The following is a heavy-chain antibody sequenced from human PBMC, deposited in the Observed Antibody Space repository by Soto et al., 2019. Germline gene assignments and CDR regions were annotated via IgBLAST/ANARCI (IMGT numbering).Heavy chain of an antibody. CDR1: GASVSTPYW. D-gene: IGHD6-19*01. CDR2: VYHTGGN. J-gene: IGHJ3*01. CDR3: VYSTGWYRLDV. V-gene: IGHV4-4*02. Sequence: QVYLQESGPGLVKPSGTLSLTCAVSGASVSTPYWWTWVRQPPGKDLEWIGDVYHTGGNNYNPSLMSLVTMSLAKAKIQFSLDLISVTAAGTAIYFCVYSTGWYRLDVWGQGTMVIVSS.